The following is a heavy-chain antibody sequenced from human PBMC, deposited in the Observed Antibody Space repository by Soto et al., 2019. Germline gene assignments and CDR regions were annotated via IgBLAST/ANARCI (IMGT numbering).Heavy chain of an antibody. D-gene: IGHD3-3*01. Sequence: GGSLCLSCAVSGFSFSSYSMSWVRQAPGKGLEWVAAICDSGGSTYYAASVKGLFTISRDKAKNTLYLQMNSLRAEDTAVYDYARARITICGSFDYWGQGTLVTVSS. CDR2: ICDSGGST. CDR3: ARARITICGSFDY. CDR1: GFSFSSYS. V-gene: IGHV3-23*01. J-gene: IGHJ4*02.